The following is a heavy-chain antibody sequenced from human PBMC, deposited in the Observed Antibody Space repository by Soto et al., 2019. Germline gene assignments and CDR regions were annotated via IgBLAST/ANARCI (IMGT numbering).Heavy chain of an antibody. CDR3: ARDRGRSCIGGICPFDY. D-gene: IGHD2-15*01. V-gene: IGHV1-18*04. J-gene: IGHJ4*02. Sequence: ASVKGSWKASRYTCASYGMRWVRQAPGQGLEWMGWISACNGNTNYAQKLQGRVTMTRDTSTSTAYMELRSLRSDDTDVYYCARDRGRSCIGGICPFDYWGRGTLVTVSS. CDR2: ISACNGNT. CDR1: RYTCASYG.